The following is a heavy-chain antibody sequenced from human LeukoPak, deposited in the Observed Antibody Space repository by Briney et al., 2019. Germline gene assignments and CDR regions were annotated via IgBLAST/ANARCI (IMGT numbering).Heavy chain of an antibody. Sequence: GGSLRLSCAASGFTFSSYAMHWVRQAPGKGLEWVAVISYDGSNKYYADSVKGRFTISRDNSKNTLYLQMNSLRAEDTAVYYCARDRRVRYFGIFDYWGQGTLVTVSS. V-gene: IGHV3-30-3*01. D-gene: IGHD3-9*01. CDR2: ISYDGSNK. J-gene: IGHJ4*02. CDR1: GFTFSSYA. CDR3: ARDRRVRYFGIFDY.